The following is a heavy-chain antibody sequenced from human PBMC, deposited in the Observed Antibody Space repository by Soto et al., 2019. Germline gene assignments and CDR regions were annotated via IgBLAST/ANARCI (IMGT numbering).Heavy chain of an antibody. Sequence: GGSLRLSCAASGFTFSSYWMSWVRQAPGKGLEWVVNIKQDGSEKYYVDSVKGRFTISRDNAKNSLYLQMNSLRAEDTAVYYCARARGYRIAARLDAFDIWGQGTMVTVSS. J-gene: IGHJ3*02. CDR3: ARARGYRIAARLDAFDI. V-gene: IGHV3-7*01. CDR1: GFTFSSYW. CDR2: IKQDGSEK. D-gene: IGHD6-6*01.